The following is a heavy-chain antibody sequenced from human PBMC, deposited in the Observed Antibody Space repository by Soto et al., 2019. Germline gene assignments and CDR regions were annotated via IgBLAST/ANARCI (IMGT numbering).Heavy chain of an antibody. CDR1: GFTFSSYA. D-gene: IGHD5-18*01. CDR3: AFGYSYGYFAY. Sequence: GGSLRLSCAASGFTFSSYAMSWVRQAPGKGLEWVSAISGSGGSTYYADSVKGRFTISRDNSKNTLYLQMNSLRAEDTAAYYCAFGYSYGYFAYWGQGTLVTVSS. V-gene: IGHV3-23*01. CDR2: ISGSGGST. J-gene: IGHJ4*02.